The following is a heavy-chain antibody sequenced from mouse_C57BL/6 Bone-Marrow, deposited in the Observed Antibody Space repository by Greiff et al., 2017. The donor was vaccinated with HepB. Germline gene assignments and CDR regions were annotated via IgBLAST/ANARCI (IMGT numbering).Heavy chain of an antibody. Sequence: DVHLVESGGGLVQPGGSLKLSCAASGFTFSDYGMAWVRQAPRKGPEWVAFFSNLAYSIYYADTVTGRFTISRENAKNTLYLEMSSLRSEDTAMYYCARQDSNYGFAYWGQGTLVTVSA. D-gene: IGHD2-5*01. V-gene: IGHV5-15*01. CDR2: FSNLAYSI. CDR3: ARQDSNYGFAY. J-gene: IGHJ3*01. CDR1: GFTFSDYG.